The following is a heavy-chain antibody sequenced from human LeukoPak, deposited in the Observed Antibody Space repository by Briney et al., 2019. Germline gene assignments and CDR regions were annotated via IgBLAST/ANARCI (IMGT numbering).Heavy chain of an antibody. CDR2: INPNSGGT. V-gene: IGHV1-2*02. CDR1: GFTFTGYY. J-gene: IGHJ4*02. Sequence: GASVKVSCKASGFTFTGYYMHWVRQAPGQGHEWMGWINPNSGGTSYAQKFQGRVTMTRDTSLNTAYMELSGLRSDDTAIYYCARDHFYGSGSPSFAYWGQGTLVTVSS. CDR3: ARDHFYGSGSPSFAY. D-gene: IGHD3-10*01.